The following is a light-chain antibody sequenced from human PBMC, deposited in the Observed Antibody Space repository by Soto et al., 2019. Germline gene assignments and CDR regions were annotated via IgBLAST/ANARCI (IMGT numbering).Light chain of an antibody. CDR1: QSVSSNF. CDR3: QQYGSSPKT. V-gene: IGKV3-20*01. CDR2: AAS. Sequence: EIVLTQSPGTLSLSPGERATLSCRASQSVSSNFLAWYQQKPGQAPSLLIYAASSRATGIPDRFSGAGSGTDFTLTISRLEPEDVAVYFCQQYGSSPKTFGQGTKVEVK. J-gene: IGKJ1*01.